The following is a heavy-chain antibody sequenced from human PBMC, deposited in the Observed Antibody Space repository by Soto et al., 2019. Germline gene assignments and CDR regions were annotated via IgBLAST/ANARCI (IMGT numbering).Heavy chain of an antibody. Sequence: GGSLRLACAASGFTFSSYAMSWVRQAPGKGLEWVSAISGSGGSTYYADSVKGRFTISRDNSKNTLYLQMNSLRAEDTAVYYCAKSRVTMVRGVEYYFDYWGQGTLVTVSS. CDR3: AKSRVTMVRGVEYYFDY. J-gene: IGHJ4*02. D-gene: IGHD3-10*01. CDR1: GFTFSSYA. CDR2: ISGSGGST. V-gene: IGHV3-23*01.